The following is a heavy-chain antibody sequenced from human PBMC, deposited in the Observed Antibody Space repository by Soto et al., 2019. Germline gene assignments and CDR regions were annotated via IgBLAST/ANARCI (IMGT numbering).Heavy chain of an antibody. CDR2: IYYSGST. CDR3: ARGARRNNYLDY. Sequence: SETLSLTCTVSGASISSDEYYWTWVRQPPGKVLEWIGYIYYSGSTYYNPSLKSRVTIXLXXSXNXFXLXXXSVTXADTALFYFARGARRNNYLDYPAQRSLVLVSS. V-gene: IGHV4-30-4*01. CDR1: GASISSDEYY. J-gene: IGHJ4*02.